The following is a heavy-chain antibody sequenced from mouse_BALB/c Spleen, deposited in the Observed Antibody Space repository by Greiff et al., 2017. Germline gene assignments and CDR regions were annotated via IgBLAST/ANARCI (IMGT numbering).Heavy chain of an antibody. J-gene: IGHJ2*01. CDR1: GYSITSGYY. Sequence: EVQRVESGPGLVKPSQSLSLTCSVTGYSITSGYYWNWIRQFPGNKLEWMGYISYDGSNNYNPSLKNRISITRDTSKNQFFLKLNSVTTEDTATYYCARGNLYYYGSSYGFDYWGQGTTLTVSS. CDR2: ISYDGSN. V-gene: IGHV3-6*02. D-gene: IGHD1-1*01. CDR3: ARGNLYYYGSSYGFDY.